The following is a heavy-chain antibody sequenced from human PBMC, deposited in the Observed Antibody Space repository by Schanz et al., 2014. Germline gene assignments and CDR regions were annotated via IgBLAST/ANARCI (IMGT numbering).Heavy chain of an antibody. J-gene: IGHJ4*03. D-gene: IGHD3-22*01. CDR3: ARDYYDSSGYYYCDY. CDR1: GGTFSSYA. Sequence: QVQLVQSGAEVKKPGSPVKVSCKSSGGTFSSYAISWVRQAPGQGLEWMGRIIPILGIATYAQKFQGRLTITADKSTSTAYMELSSLRSEDTAMYYCARDYYDSSGYYYCDYWGQGTVVTVSS. CDR2: IIPILGIA. V-gene: IGHV1-69*04.